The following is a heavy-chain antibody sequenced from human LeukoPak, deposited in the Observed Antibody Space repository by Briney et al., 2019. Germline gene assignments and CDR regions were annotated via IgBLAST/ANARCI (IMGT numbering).Heavy chain of an antibody. D-gene: IGHD1-26*01. J-gene: IGHJ4*02. Sequence: MSSETLSLTCSVSGDSISRYSWSWIRQSAGKGLEWIGRIHSSGTINYNPSLKSRVTISVDRSKNQFSLKLSSVTAADTAVYYCARGEGWINFDYWGQGTLVTVSS. CDR2: IHSSGTI. V-gene: IGHV4-4*07. CDR1: GDSISRYS. CDR3: ARGEGWINFDY.